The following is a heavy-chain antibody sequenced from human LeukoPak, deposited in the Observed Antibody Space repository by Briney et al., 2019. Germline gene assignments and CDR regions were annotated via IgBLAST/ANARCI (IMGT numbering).Heavy chain of an antibody. J-gene: IGHJ3*02. CDR3: ARGSVVVTAPSAFDI. CDR1: GGTFSSYA. CDR2: IIPIFGTA. V-gene: IGHV1-69*13. Sequence: ASVKVSCKASGGTFSSYAISWVRQAPGQGLEWGGGIIPIFGTANYAQKFQGRVTITADESTSTAYMELSSLRSEDAAVYYCARGSVVVTAPSAFDIWGQGTMVTVSS. D-gene: IGHD2-21*02.